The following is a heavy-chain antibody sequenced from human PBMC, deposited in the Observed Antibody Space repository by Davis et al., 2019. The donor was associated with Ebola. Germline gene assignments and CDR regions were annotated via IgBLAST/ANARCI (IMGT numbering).Heavy chain of an antibody. CDR1: GFTFRNYG. V-gene: IGHV3-7*01. CDR3: ARDLGLDFAVVTYFDY. Sequence: GESLKISWEGAGFTFRNYGMSWVRQVPGRGLEWVANIQQDGGDKHYLESVKGRFNISRDNTKDLVFLELNSLRVEDTGVYYCARDLGLDFAVVTYFDYWGHGAPVTVSS. CDR2: IQQDGGDK. J-gene: IGHJ4*01. D-gene: IGHD3-3*01.